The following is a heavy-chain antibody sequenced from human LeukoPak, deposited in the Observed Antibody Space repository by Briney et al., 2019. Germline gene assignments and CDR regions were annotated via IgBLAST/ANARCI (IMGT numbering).Heavy chain of an antibody. CDR1: GFTFSSYG. V-gene: IGHV3-33*01. CDR2: IWYDGSNK. Sequence: GGSLRLSCAASGFTFSSYGMHWVRQAPGKGLEWVAVIWYDGSNKYYADSVKGRSTISRDNSRNTLYLQMNSLRAEDTAVYYCARDPMVRGVNALDYWGQGTLVTVSS. CDR3: ARDPMVRGVNALDY. J-gene: IGHJ4*02. D-gene: IGHD3-10*01.